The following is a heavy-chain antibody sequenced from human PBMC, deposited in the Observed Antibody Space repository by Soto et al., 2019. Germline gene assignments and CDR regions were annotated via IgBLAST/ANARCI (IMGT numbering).Heavy chain of an antibody. CDR3: ARAIVVVVAATGDNWFDP. V-gene: IGHV4-30-4*01. CDR2: IYYSGST. D-gene: IGHD2-15*01. J-gene: IGHJ5*02. CDR1: GGSISSGDYY. Sequence: QVQLQESGPGLVKPSQTLSLTCTVSGGSISSGDYYWSWIRQPPGKGLEWIGYIYYSGSTYYNPSLKSRVTISVDTSKNPFSLKLSSVTAADTAVYYCARAIVVVVAATGDNWFDPWGQGTLVTVSS.